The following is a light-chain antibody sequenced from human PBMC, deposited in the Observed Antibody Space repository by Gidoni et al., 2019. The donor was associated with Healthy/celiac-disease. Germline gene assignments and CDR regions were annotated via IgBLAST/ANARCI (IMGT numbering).Light chain of an antibody. V-gene: IGLV1-36*01. CDR2: YDD. Sequence: QSVVTQPPSVSVAPRQRVTISCSGRSSNNGTNAVNWYQQLPGKAPRLLIYYDDLLPSGVSDRFSGSKSGTSASLAISGLQSEYDADYYCAAWDDSLNGHVFGTGTKVTVL. CDR1: SSNNGTNA. CDR3: AAWDDSLNGHV. J-gene: IGLJ1*01.